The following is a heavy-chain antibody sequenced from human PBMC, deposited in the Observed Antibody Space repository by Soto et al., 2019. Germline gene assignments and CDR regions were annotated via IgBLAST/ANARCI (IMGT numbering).Heavy chain of an antibody. CDR1: GFTFSSYG. V-gene: IGHV3-33*01. Sequence: PVPSLTLSCAASGFTFSSYGMHWVRQAPGPGLEWVAVIWYDGSNKYYADSVKGRFTISRDNSKNTLYLQMNSLRAEDTAVYYCARDTANYDFWSGYYWNYYYGMDVWGQGT. J-gene: IGHJ6*02. CDR2: IWYDGSNK. D-gene: IGHD3-3*01. CDR3: ARDTANYDFWSGYYWNYYYGMDV.